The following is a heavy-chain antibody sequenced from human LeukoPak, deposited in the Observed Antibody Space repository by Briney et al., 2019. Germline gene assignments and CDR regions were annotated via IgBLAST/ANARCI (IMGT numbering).Heavy chain of an antibody. Sequence: PGGSLRLSCAASGFTFSSYSMNWVRQAPVKGLEWVSYISSSSSTIYYADSVKGRFTISRDNTKNTLYLQMSSLRAEDTAVYYCARDRFADANYWGQGTLVAVSS. CDR1: GFTFSSYS. V-gene: IGHV3-48*04. CDR2: ISSSSSTI. J-gene: IGHJ4*02. CDR3: ARDRFADANY.